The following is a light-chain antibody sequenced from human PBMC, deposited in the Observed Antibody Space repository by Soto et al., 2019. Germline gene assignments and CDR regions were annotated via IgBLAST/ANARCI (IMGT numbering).Light chain of an antibody. CDR3: QQSYSTPRT. CDR2: AAS. Sequence: DIQMTQSPSSLSASVGDRVTITCRASQSISSYLNWYQQKPGKAPKLLIYAASSLQSGVPSRFSGRGSGTDFTLTISSLQPEDFATYYCQQSYSTPRTFGPGNQVDIK. V-gene: IGKV1-39*01. J-gene: IGKJ3*01. CDR1: QSISSY.